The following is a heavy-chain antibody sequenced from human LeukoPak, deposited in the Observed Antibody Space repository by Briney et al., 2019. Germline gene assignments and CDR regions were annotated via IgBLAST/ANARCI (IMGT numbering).Heavy chain of an antibody. J-gene: IGHJ5*02. Sequence: GGSLRLSCAASGFTFSSYSMNWVRQAPGKGLEWVAAISESGASTYYAASVKGRFTISRDNSENTLYLQMHGLRAGDTAVYYCVSHYYDDSAPGSWGQGTLVAVSS. CDR2: ISESGAST. V-gene: IGHV3-23*01. D-gene: IGHD3-22*01. CDR1: GFTFSSYS. CDR3: VSHYYDDSAPGS.